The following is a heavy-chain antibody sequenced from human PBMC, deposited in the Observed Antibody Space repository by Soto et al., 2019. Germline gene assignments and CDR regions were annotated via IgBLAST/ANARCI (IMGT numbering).Heavy chain of an antibody. D-gene: IGHD6-6*01. V-gene: IGHV1-46*01. CDR2: INFFGGST. CDR3: ARDQGGEYSSSSFDY. Sequence: GASVQVSCKASGYTFTSYYMHWVRQAPGQGLVWLGIINFFGGSTSYAQKFQGRVTITRDTSTSTFYMELSSLRSEDTALYYCARDQGGEYSSSSFDYWGQGTLVTVSS. J-gene: IGHJ4*02. CDR1: GYTFTSYY.